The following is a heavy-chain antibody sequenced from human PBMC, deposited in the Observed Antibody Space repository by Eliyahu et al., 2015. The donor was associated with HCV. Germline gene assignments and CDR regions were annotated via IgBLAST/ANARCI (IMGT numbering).Heavy chain of an antibody. CDR1: GFTFSSYA. CDR2: IGGSGGST. J-gene: IGHJ6*03. CDR3: AKDHSWGQLVPATLGIYYYYYYMDV. Sequence: EVQLLESGGGLVQPGGSLRLSCAASGFTFSSYAMSWVRQAPGGGGVEWVSAIGGSGGSTYYADSVKGRFTISRDNSKNTLYLQMNSLRAEDTAVYYCAKDHSWGQLVPATLGIYYYYYYMDVWGKGTTVTVSS. D-gene: IGHD6-6*01. V-gene: IGHV3-23*01.